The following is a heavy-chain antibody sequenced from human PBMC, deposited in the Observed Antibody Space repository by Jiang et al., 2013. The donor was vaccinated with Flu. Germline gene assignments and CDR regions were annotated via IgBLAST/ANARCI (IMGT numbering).Heavy chain of an antibody. D-gene: IGHD3-10*01. CDR2: IIPMFGIA. J-gene: IGHJ4*02. V-gene: IGHV1-69*17. Sequence: SGAEVKKPGSSVKVSCKASGGTFSRNDISWVRQAPGQGLEWMGGIIPMFGIANYTQKFQGRLTITADKSTSTAYMELSSLRFEDTAVYYCARDIGGSGNIPWGQGTLVTVSS. CDR3: ARDIGGSGNIP. CDR1: GGTFSRND.